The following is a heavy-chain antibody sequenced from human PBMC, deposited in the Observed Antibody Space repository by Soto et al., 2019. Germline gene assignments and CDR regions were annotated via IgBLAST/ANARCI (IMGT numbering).Heavy chain of an antibody. Sequence: QVQLQEAGPGLVKPSQTLSLTCTVSGGSISSGGYYLIWIRQQPGKRLEWIGYIYYSGSTYYNPALRSRVTISVAPSKNLSSLKLSSVTAADTAMYYCVREPLTWGQGTLVTVSS. V-gene: IGHV4-31*03. CDR2: IYYSGST. CDR3: VREPLT. J-gene: IGHJ4*02. CDR1: GGSISSGGYY.